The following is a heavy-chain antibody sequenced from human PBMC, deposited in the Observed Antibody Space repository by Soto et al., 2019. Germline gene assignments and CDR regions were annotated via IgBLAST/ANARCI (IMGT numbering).Heavy chain of an antibody. CDR2: IYYSGST. CDR3: ARGSGSSWALFDY. V-gene: IGHV4-59*01. CDR1: GGSFSGYY. J-gene: IGHJ4*02. D-gene: IGHD6-13*01. Sequence: PSETLSLTCAVYGGSFSGYYWSWIRQPPGKGLDWIGYIYYSGSTNYNPSLESRVTISVDTSKNQFSLKLSSVTAADTAVYYCARGSGSSWALFDYWGQGTPVTVSS.